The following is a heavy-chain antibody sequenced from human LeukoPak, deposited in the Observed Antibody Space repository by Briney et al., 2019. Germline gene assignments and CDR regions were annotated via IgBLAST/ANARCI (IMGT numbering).Heavy chain of an antibody. V-gene: IGHV3-74*01. D-gene: IGHD2-2*01. Sequence: GGSLRLSCVASGFTFSIYWMHWVRQAPGKGLGWISRISNDDRNIRYADSVKGRFTISRDNAKNSLSLQMNSLRADDTAVYYCARGGAAYQPFDYWGQGTLVTVSS. CDR3: ARGGAAYQPFDY. CDR1: GFTFSIYW. J-gene: IGHJ4*02. CDR2: ISNDDRNI.